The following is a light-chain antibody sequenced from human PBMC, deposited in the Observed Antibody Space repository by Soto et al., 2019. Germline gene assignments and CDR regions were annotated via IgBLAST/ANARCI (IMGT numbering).Light chain of an antibody. CDR2: EVS. CDR1: SGDVGGYYY. J-gene: IGLJ1*01. CDR3: SSYTAGGPI. Sequence: QSALTQPASVSGSPGQSITISCTGTSGDVGGYYYVSWYQQLPGKAPKLMISEVSNRPSGVSNRFSGSKSGNTASLTISGLQAEDEADYYCSSYTAGGPIFGTGTKVTLL. V-gene: IGLV2-14*01.